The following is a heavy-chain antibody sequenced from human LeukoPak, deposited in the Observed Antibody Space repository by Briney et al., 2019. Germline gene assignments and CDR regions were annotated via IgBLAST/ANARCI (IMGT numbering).Heavy chain of an antibody. CDR3: ARGGYSGYDTY. V-gene: IGHV1-69*06. Sequence: SVKVSCKASGGTFSSYAISWVRQAPGQGLEWMGGIIPIFGTANYAQKFRGRVTITADKSTSTAYMELSSLRSEDTAVYYCARGGYSGYDTYWGQGTLVTVSS. CDR2: IIPIFGTA. J-gene: IGHJ4*02. CDR1: GGTFSSYA. D-gene: IGHD5-12*01.